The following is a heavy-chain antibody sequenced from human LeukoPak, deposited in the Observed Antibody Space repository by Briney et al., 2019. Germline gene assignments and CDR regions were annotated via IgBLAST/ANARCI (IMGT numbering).Heavy chain of an antibody. CDR2: IDPRGGGT. J-gene: IGHJ4*02. Sequence: VASVKVSCKASGFTFTTYYLHWVRQAPGQGLEWMGIIDPRGGGTNYAQKFQGRVTITADESTSTAYMELSSLRSEDTAVYYCASGIVGAVDYWGQGTLVTVSS. V-gene: IGHV1-46*01. CDR1: GFTFTTYY. CDR3: ASGIVGAVDY. D-gene: IGHD1-26*01.